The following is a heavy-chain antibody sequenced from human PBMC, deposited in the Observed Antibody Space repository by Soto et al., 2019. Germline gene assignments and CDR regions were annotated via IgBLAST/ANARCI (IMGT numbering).Heavy chain of an antibody. D-gene: IGHD2-21*01. J-gene: IGHJ2*01. CDR2: INHSGST. Sequence: QVQLQQWGAGLLKPSATLSLTCAVYGGSFSGYYWRWIRQPPGKGLEWSGEINHSGSTNYNPSLKSRVTISVDTSKNQFSLKLSSVTAADTAVYYCARGRPDSDWYFDLWGRGTLVTVSS. V-gene: IGHV4-34*01. CDR1: GGSFSGYY. CDR3: ARGRPDSDWYFDL.